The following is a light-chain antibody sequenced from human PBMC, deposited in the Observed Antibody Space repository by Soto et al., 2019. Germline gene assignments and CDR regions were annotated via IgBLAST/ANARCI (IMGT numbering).Light chain of an antibody. CDR1: SSNIGAGYE. V-gene: IGLV1-40*01. Sequence: QSVLTQPPSVSEAPGQRVTISCTGSSSNIGAGYEAHWYQPVPGTAPKLLIYENNNRHSGVPDRFSVSKSGTSASLALTVLQAEDEAEYYCQSYDSSRSGYVFGTGTKVTVL. J-gene: IGLJ1*01. CDR3: QSYDSSRSGYV. CDR2: ENN.